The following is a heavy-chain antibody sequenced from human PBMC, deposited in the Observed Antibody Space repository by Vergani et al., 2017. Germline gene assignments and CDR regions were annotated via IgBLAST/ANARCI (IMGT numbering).Heavy chain of an antibody. CDR3: AKDSEYSSSYYYYYYYMDV. V-gene: IGHV3-30*02. D-gene: IGHD6-6*01. J-gene: IGHJ6*03. CDR1: GFTFSSYG. Sequence: QVQLVESGGGVVQPGGSLRLSCAASGFTFSSYGMHWVRQAPGKGLEWVAFIRYDGSNKYYADSVKGRFTISIDNSKNTLYLQMNSLRAEDTAVYYCAKDSEYSSSYYYYYYYMDVWGKGTTVTVSS. CDR2: IRYDGSNK.